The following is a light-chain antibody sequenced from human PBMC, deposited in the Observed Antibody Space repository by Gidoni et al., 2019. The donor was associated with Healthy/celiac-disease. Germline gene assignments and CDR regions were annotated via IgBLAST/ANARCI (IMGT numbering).Light chain of an antibody. Sequence: AIRMTQSPSSFSASTGDRVTITCRASQGISSYLAWYQQKAGKAPKLLSHAASILQSGVPSRFSGSGSGTDFTLTISCLQSEDFATYYCQQYYSYPRTFGQGTKLEIK. V-gene: IGKV1-8*01. J-gene: IGKJ2*01. CDR2: AAS. CDR3: QQYYSYPRT. CDR1: QGISSY.